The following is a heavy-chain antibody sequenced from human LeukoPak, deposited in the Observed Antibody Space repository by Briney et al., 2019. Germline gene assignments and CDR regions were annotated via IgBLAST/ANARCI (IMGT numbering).Heavy chain of an antibody. CDR1: EFTFSSYA. D-gene: IGHD4-23*01. CDR2: ISGSGGST. J-gene: IGHJ4*02. Sequence: GGSLRLSCAASEFTFSSYAMSWVRQAPGKGLEWVSAISGSGGSTNYADSVKGRFTISRDNSKNTLYLQMNSLRAEDTAVYYCARVTPPTVVTSGNYFDYWGQGTLVTVSS. V-gene: IGHV3-23*01. CDR3: ARVTPPTVVTSGNYFDY.